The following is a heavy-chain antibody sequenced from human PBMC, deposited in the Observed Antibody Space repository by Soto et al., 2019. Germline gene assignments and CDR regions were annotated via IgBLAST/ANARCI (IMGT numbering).Heavy chain of an antibody. J-gene: IGHJ4*02. CDR1: GFTFSSYA. D-gene: IGHD3-10*01. Sequence: GGSLRLSCAASGFTFSSYAMSWVRQAPGKGLEWVSAISGSGGSTYYADSVKGRFTISRDNSKNTLYLQMNSLRAEDTAVYYCAKVGSMVRGVSLDYWGQGTLVTVSS. V-gene: IGHV3-23*01. CDR2: ISGSGGST. CDR3: AKVGSMVRGVSLDY.